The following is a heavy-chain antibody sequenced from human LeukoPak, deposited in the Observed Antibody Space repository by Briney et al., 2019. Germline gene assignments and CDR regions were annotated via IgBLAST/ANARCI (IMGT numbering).Heavy chain of an antibody. CDR3: ARRFDS. CDR1: GFSFTAYS. J-gene: IGHJ4*02. CDR2: IGPGGDI. V-gene: IGHV3-48*01. Sequence: GGSLRLSCAASGFSFTAYSMNWVRQAPGRGLEWISYIGPGGDIYYADSVAGRFTVSRDTAKNSLYLQMNGLRVEDTAVYYCARRFDSWGQGTLVTVSS.